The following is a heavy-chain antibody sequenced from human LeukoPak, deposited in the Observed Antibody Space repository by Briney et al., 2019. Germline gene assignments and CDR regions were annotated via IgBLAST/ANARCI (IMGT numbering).Heavy chain of an antibody. D-gene: IGHD4-11*01. V-gene: IGHV4-59*08. CDR3: ATLTTVTTEDY. J-gene: IGHJ4*02. CDR1: GGSISSYY. Sequence: PSETLSLTCTVSGGSISSYYWSWIRQPPGKGLEWIGYIYYSGSTNYNPSLKSRVTISVDTSKNQFSLKLSSVTAADTAVYYCATLTTVTTEDYWGQGTLVTVSS. CDR2: IYYSGST.